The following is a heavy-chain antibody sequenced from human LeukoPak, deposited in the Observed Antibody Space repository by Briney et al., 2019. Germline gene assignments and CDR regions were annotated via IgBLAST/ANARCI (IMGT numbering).Heavy chain of an antibody. CDR2: ISAYNGNT. D-gene: IGHD3-22*01. Sequence: GASVKVSCKASGYTFTSHGLSWARQAPGQGLEWMGWISAYNGNTNYAQKLQGRVTMTTDTSTSTAYMELRSLRSDDTAVYYCARDHFPYYYDSSGYSYTHLFYYWGQGTLVTVSS. CDR3: ARDHFPYYYDSSGYSYTHLFYY. J-gene: IGHJ4*02. V-gene: IGHV1-18*01. CDR1: GYTFTSHG.